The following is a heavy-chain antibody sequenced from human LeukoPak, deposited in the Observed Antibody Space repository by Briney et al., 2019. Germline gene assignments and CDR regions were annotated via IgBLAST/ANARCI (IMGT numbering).Heavy chain of an antibody. D-gene: IGHD3-10*01. CDR3: AKHGSGSYYNERYFDY. CDR1: GFTFTTYA. V-gene: IGHV3-23*01. Sequence: PGGSLRLSCAASGFTFTTYAMSWVRQAPGKGLEWVSAISGSGGSTYYADSVKGRFTISRDNSKNTLYLQMNSLRAEDTAVYYCAKHGSGSYYNERYFDYWGQGTLVTVSS. J-gene: IGHJ4*02. CDR2: ISGSGGST.